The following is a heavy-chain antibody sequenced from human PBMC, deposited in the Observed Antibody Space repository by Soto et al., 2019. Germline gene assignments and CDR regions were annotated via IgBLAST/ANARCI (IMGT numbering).Heavy chain of an antibody. CDR1: GGTFSSYA. CDR2: IIPIFGTA. J-gene: IGHJ6*02. V-gene: IGHV1-69*01. CDR3: ARADIVVVPAAIHYYGMDV. Sequence: QVQLLQSGAEVKKPGSSVKVSCKASGGTFSSYAISWVRQAPGQGLEWMGGIIPIFGTANYAQKFQGRVTITADESTSTAYMELSSLRSEDTAVYYCARADIVVVPAAIHYYGMDVWGQGTTVTVSS. D-gene: IGHD2-2*02.